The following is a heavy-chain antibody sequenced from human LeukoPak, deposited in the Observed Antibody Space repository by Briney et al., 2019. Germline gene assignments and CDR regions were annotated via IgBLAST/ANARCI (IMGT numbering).Heavy chain of an antibody. CDR3: AKHIDCSGSSCYQGGSSSLYNWFDP. CDR1: GYSISIGYY. Sequence: SETLSLTCNVSGYSISIGYYWGWIRQPPGKGLEWIGSVHHSGSPHYNPSLRSRVAILVDTPNNQFSLKLFSVTAADTAIYYCAKHIDCSGSSCYQGGSSSLYNWFDPWGQGTLVTVSS. V-gene: IGHV4-38-2*02. J-gene: IGHJ5*02. CDR2: VHHSGSP. D-gene: IGHD2-2*01.